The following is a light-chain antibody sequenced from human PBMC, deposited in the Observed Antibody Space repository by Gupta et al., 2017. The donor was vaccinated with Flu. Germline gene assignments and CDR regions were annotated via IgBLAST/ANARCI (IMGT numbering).Light chain of an antibody. CDR1: QTIGSW. V-gene: IGKV1-5*03. CDR2: KAS. J-gene: IGKJ2*01. Sequence: DIQLTQSPSTLSASSGDRITITCRASQTIGSWLAWYQQKPGMAPKLLIQKASRLESGVPSRFSGSESGTEFALTITNLQPDDLATYYCQHYDGFPRTFGQGTKVDFK. CDR3: QHYDGFPRT.